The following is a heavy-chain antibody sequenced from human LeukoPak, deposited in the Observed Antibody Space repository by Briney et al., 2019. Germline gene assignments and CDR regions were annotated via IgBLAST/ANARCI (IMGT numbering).Heavy chain of an antibody. CDR3: AGDIYYDSSGYT. CDR1: GGTFSSYA. D-gene: IGHD3-22*01. J-gene: IGHJ5*02. CDR2: IIPIFGTA. Sequence: ASVKASCKASGGTFSSYAISWVRPAPGQGLEWMGGIIPIFGTANYAQKFQGRVTITADETTSTAYMELSSLRSEDTAVYYCAGDIYYDSSGYTWGQGTLVTVSS. V-gene: IGHV1-69*13.